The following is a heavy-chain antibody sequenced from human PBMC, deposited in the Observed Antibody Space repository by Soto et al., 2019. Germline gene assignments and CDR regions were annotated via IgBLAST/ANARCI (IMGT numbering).Heavy chain of an antibody. D-gene: IGHD6-6*01. CDR2: ITSSGSST. CDR3: VKSSSSSVYYYSYMDV. V-gene: IGHV3-48*01. CDR1: GLTFSTSS. J-gene: IGHJ6*03. Sequence: PGGSLRLSCAASGLTFSTSSMNWVRQAPGKGLEWVSYITSSGSSTSYADSVKGRFTISRDNSKNTLYLQMSSLRAEDTAVYYCVKSSSSSVYYYSYMDVWGKGTTVTVPS.